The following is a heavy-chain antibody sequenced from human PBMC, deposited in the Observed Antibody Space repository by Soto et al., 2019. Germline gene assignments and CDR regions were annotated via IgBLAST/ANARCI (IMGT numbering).Heavy chain of an antibody. CDR1: GGSITNYY. V-gene: IGHV4-59*08. Sequence: QVQLQESGPGLVKPWETLSLTCTVSGGSITNYYYSWFRQPPGKGLEWIGYINYDGYSAYNLSLKRRVTLSMDASKTQFSLMLESVTATDTAVYYCARHGFGPLHGLVDVWGPGTTVIVSS. D-gene: IGHD3-10*01. CDR2: INYDGYS. CDR3: ARHGFGPLHGLVDV. J-gene: IGHJ6*02.